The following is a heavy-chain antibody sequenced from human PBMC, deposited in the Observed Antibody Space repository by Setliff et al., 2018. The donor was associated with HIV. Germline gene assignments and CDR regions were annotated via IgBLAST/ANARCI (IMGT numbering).Heavy chain of an antibody. Sequence: HPGGSLRLSCTGPGFDFFAMSWVRQAPGRGLEWVPGISDDRTDYADSVKGRFKISKDNAKNSLYLQMNSLRVDDTAVYFCVRDSGYWAFDYWGQGTLVTVS. D-gene: IGHD5-12*01. CDR2: ISDDRT. V-gene: IGHV3-23*01. CDR1: GFDFFA. CDR3: VRDSGYWAFDY. J-gene: IGHJ4*02.